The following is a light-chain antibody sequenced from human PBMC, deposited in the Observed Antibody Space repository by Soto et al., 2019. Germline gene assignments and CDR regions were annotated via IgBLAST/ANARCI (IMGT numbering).Light chain of an antibody. Sequence: ESVLTQSPGTLSLSPGERATLSCRASQSVSSSYFAWYQQKPGQAPRLLMYDASSRATGIPDRFSGSGSGTDFTLTFSRLEPEDFAVYYCQQYVRLPYTFGQGTKLEIK. CDR1: QSVSSSY. V-gene: IGKV3-20*01. J-gene: IGKJ2*01. CDR3: QQYVRLPYT. CDR2: DAS.